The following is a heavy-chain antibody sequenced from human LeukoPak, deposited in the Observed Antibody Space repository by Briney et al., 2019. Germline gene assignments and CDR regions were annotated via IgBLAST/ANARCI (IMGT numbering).Heavy chain of an antibody. CDR3: ARDPDP. CDR2: IYSGGST. J-gene: IGHJ5*02. Sequence: PSETLSLTCTVSGGSISSYYWSWIRQPPGKGLEWVSVIYSGGSTYYADSVKGRFTISRHNSKNTLYLQMNSLRAEDTAVYYCARDPDPWGQGTLVTVSS. V-gene: IGHV3-53*04. CDR1: GGSISSYY.